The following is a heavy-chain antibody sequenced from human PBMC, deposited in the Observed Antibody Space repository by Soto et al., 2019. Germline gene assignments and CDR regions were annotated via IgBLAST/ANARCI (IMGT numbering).Heavy chain of an antibody. V-gene: IGHV4-39*01. CDR2: IYYNGSA. CDR1: GGSISSSNFY. Sequence: PSETLSLTCTVSGGSISSSNFYWGWIRQPPEKGLEWIGTIYYNGSAYYNSSLKSRVTISVDTSRNQFSLKLNSVTAADTAVYYCASLVGSGSYYYYYYYYGMDVWGQGTTVT. CDR3: ASLVGSGSYYYYYYYYGMDV. J-gene: IGHJ6*02. D-gene: IGHD3-10*01.